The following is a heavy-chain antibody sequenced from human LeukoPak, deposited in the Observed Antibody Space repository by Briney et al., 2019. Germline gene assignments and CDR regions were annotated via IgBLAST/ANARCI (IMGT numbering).Heavy chain of an antibody. CDR2: IYPGDSDT. D-gene: IGHD1-26*01. J-gene: IGHJ4*02. CDR3: ARRVVGATTTYFDY. V-gene: IGHV5-51*01. Sequence: GESLKISCKGSGYSFTNYWIGWVRQMPGKGLEWMGTIYPGDSDTRYSPSFQGQVTISSDKSISTAYMQWSSLKASDTAMYYCARRVVGATTTYFDYWGQGTLVTASS. CDR1: GYSFTNYW.